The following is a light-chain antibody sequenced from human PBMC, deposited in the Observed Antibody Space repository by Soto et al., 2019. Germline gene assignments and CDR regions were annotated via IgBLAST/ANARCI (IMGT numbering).Light chain of an antibody. CDR2: GNR. J-gene: IGLJ3*02. CDR3: QAYDYSLTASV. Sequence: QVVVTQPPSVSGAPGQRVTISCTGNNSNLGAGYDVHWYQQLPGAAPKLVIFGNRNRPSGVPERFSGSKSGTSASLAITGLQAEDEADYYCQAYDYSLTASVFGGGTKLTVL. CDR1: NSNLGAGYD. V-gene: IGLV1-40*01.